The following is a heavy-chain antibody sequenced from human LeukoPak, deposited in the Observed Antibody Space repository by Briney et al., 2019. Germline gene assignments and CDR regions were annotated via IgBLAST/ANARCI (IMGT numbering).Heavy chain of an antibody. CDR2: ISGGSSNT. Sequence: GGSLRLSCAASGFTFSTYSMNWVRQAPGKGLEWVSYISGGSSNTFYADSVRGRFTISRDNAKNSLYLQMNSLRAEDTAVYYCARDDTVTAHFDYWGQGTLVTVSS. J-gene: IGHJ4*02. CDR1: GFTFSTYS. CDR3: ARDDTVTAHFDY. D-gene: IGHD4-11*01. V-gene: IGHV3-48*01.